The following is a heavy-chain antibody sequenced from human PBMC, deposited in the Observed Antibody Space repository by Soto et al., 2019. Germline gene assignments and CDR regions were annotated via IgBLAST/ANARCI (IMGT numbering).Heavy chain of an antibody. Sequence: QVPLQESGPGLVKPSETLSLTCTVSGGSISSYYWSWIRQPPGKGLEWIGYIYYSGSTNYNPSLKSRVTISVDTSKNQFSLKLSSVTAADTAVYYCARIYGDCSSTSCYFDPYDVWGQGTLVTVSS. CDR1: GGSISSYY. CDR2: IYYSGST. D-gene: IGHD2-2*01. V-gene: IGHV4-59*08. CDR3: ARIYGDCSSTSCYFDPYDV. J-gene: IGHJ4*02.